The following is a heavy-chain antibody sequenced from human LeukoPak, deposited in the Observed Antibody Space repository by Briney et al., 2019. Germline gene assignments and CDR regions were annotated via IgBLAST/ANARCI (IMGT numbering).Heavy chain of an antibody. J-gene: IGHJ3*02. CDR1: GYSFTSYW. Sequence: GESLKISCKGSGYSFTSYWIGWVRQMPGKGLEWMGIIYPGDSDTRYSPSFQDQVTISADKSINTACLHWRSLKASDTAMYYCARLSMIDTFDIWGLGTVVTVSS. V-gene: IGHV5-51*01. CDR2: IYPGDSDT. CDR3: ARLSMIDTFDI. D-gene: IGHD3-22*01.